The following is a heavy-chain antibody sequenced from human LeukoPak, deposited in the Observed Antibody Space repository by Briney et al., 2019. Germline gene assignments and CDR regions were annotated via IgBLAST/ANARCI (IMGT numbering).Heavy chain of an antibody. J-gene: IGHJ6*02. CDR2: IIPILGIA. Sequence: SVTVSCKASGGTFSSYAISWVRQPPGQGLEWMGRIIPILGIANYAQKFQGRVTITADKSTRTAYMELSSLRSEDTAVYYCARLLYYYGMDVWGQGTTVTVSS. CDR3: ARLLYYYGMDV. CDR1: GGTFSSYA. V-gene: IGHV1-69*04.